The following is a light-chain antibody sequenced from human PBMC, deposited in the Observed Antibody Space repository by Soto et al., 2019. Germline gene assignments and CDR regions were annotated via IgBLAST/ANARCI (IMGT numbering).Light chain of an antibody. CDR3: QQYRNWPCT. CDR2: GAS. Sequence: EIVLTQSPATLSVSPGDRVTLSCRASQRVDINLAWYQQKAGQAPRLLVYGASTKATDMPGRFSGRGSGTEFTLTINNLQSEDFAVYYCQQYRNWPCTFGQGTKVDIK. V-gene: IGKV3-15*01. CDR1: QRVDIN. J-gene: IGKJ1*01.